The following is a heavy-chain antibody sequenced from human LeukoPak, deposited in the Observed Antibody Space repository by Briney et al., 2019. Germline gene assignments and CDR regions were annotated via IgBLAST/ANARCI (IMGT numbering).Heavy chain of an antibody. J-gene: IGHJ4*02. D-gene: IGHD1-26*01. Sequence: ASVKVSCKASEYTFTGYYMHWVRQAPGQGLEWMGRINPNNGGTNYAQEFQGRVTMTGDTSISTAYMELSSLRSDDTAVYYCTRESGSYHGNDFWGQGTLVTVSP. V-gene: IGHV1-2*06. CDR1: EYTFTGYY. CDR3: TRESGSYHGNDF. CDR2: INPNNGGT.